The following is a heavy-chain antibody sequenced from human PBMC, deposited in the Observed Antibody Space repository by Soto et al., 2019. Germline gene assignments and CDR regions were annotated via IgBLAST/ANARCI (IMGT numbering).Heavy chain of an antibody. CDR1: GFTFSSYG. CDR3: AKDVSIPMYSYDSSGSLDD. D-gene: IGHD3-22*01. CDR2: ISYDGSKR. Sequence: WGSLRLSCAASGFTFSSYGMHWVRQAPGKGLEWVAVISYDGSKRYYAASVKGRFTISRDNSKNTLYLQMNSLRAEDTAVYYCAKDVSIPMYSYDSSGSLDDWGQGTLVTVAS. J-gene: IGHJ4*02. V-gene: IGHV3-30*18.